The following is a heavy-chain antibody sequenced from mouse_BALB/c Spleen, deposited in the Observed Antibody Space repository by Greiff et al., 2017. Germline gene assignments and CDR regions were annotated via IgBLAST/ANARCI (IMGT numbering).Heavy chain of an antibody. CDR2: ISSGGST. J-gene: IGHJ4*01. CDR3: AREITTYAMDY. D-gene: IGHD2-4*01. Sequence: DVKLVESGGGLVKPGGSLKLSCAASGFTFSSYAMSWVRQTPEKRLEWVASISSGGSTYYPDSVKGRFTISRDNARNILYLQMSSLRSEDTAMYYCAREITTYAMDYWGQGTSVTVSS. CDR1: GFTFSSYA. V-gene: IGHV5-6-5*01.